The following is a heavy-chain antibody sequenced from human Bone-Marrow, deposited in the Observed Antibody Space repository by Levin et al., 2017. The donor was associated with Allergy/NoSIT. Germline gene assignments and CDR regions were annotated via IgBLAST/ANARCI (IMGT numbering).Heavy chain of an antibody. V-gene: IGHV4-38-2*01. CDR1: NYSINSAFH. CDR2: IDPSGNT. D-gene: IGHD2-2*01. CDR3: ARTLGYCSSDGCYYYFDS. J-gene: IGHJ4*02. Sequence: SQTLSLPCAVSNYSINSAFHWGWIRQPPGKGLEWIGSIDPSGNTYYNPSLKSRVTISMDTSENQFSLRLTSVTAADTAVYYCARTLGYCSSDGCYYYFDSWGQGTLVTVSS.